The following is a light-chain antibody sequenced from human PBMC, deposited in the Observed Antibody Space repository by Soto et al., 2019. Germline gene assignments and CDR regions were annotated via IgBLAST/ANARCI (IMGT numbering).Light chain of an antibody. CDR1: QNVSSY. CDR3: QQYGSSPPIT. CDR2: GAS. V-gene: IGKV3-20*01. Sequence: EIVFTQSPSTLSLSPGERATLSCRASQNVSSYFAWYQQKPGQAPRLLIYGASSRATGIPDRFSGSGSGTDFTLTISRLEPEDFAVYYCQQYGSSPPITFGQGTRLEIK. J-gene: IGKJ5*01.